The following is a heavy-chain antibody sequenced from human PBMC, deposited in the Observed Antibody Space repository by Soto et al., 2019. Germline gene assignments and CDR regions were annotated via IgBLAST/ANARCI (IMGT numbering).Heavy chain of an antibody. V-gene: IGHV2-5*02. CDR2: IYWDDDK. Sequence: QITLKESGPTLVKPTQTLTLTCTFSGFSLTTAGMGVGWIRQPPGKALEWLAIIYWDDDKRYSPSLKSRLTITTDSSKNQVVLTMSSIDPVDTGTYYCAHYLYYYSFSFHPCGQGPLVTVSS. CDR1: GFSLTTAGMG. D-gene: IGHD3-22*01. J-gene: IGHJ5*02. CDR3: AHYLYYYSFSFHP.